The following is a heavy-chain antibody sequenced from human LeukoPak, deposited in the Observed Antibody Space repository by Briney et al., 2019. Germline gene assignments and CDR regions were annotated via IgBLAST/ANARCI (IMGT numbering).Heavy chain of an antibody. CDR1: GYTFTSYD. Sequence: ASVNLSCKASGYTFTSYDINWGRQSAGQGLEWMGCMNPNSGNTGYAQKFQGRVTITRTTSISTAYMELSSLRSEDTAVYYCARGYWSYSWGQGTLVTVSS. D-gene: IGHD1-26*01. J-gene: IGHJ4*02. CDR2: MNPNSGNT. V-gene: IGHV1-8*01. CDR3: ARGYWSYS.